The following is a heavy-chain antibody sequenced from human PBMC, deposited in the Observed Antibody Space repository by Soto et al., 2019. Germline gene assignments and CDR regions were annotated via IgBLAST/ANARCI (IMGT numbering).Heavy chain of an antibody. CDR2: ISGSGDGT. CDR1: GLTFSSSA. Sequence: EVHLLESGGGLVQPGGSLRLSCAASGLTFSSSAMNWVRQAPGKGLEWVSRISGSGDGTLYADSVKGRFTISRDNSKNTLYLHMTSLRGEDTALYYCAKRGYCNILDCYDAFDVWGQGTLVTVSS. J-gene: IGHJ3*01. CDR3: AKRGYCNILDCYDAFDV. D-gene: IGHD2-15*01. V-gene: IGHV3-23*01.